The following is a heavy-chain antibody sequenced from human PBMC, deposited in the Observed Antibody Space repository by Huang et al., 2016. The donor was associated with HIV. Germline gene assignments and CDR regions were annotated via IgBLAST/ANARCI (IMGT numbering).Heavy chain of an antibody. CDR1: GDFISSTTYY. D-gene: IGHD6-13*01. Sequence: QLQLQESGPGQVKPSETLSLTCTVYGDFISSTTYYWGWIRQSPGKGLECVWSVYQSGSTNYTPSLKVRVTVSVDTSRNQFSLRLNAVTAADTAVYYCASQHIGAAATWFWGRGTQVTVSS. CDR3: ASQHIGAAATWF. J-gene: IGHJ4*02. CDR2: VYQSGST. V-gene: IGHV4-39*01.